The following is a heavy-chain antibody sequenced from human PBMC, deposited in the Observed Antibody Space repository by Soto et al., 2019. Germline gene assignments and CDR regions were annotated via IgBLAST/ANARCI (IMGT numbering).Heavy chain of an antibody. Sequence: VGSLRLSCAASGFTVSSNYMSWVRQAPGKGLEWVSVIYSGGSTYYADSVKGRFTISRDNSKNTLYLQMNSLRAEDTAVYYCARVQSDVLRFLEWLFDYWGQGTLVTVSS. CDR2: IYSGGST. J-gene: IGHJ4*02. CDR3: ARVQSDVLRFLEWLFDY. V-gene: IGHV3-53*01. D-gene: IGHD3-3*01. CDR1: GFTVSSNY.